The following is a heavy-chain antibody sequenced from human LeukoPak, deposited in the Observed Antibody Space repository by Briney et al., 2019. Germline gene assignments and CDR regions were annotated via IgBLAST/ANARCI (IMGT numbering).Heavy chain of an antibody. Sequence: PSETLSLTCAVYGGSFSGYYWSWIRQPPGKGLEWIGYIYYSGSTNYNPSLKSRVTISVDTSKNQFSLKLSSVTAADTAVYYCARDSGGWGFRFFVFDIWGQGTRVTVSS. V-gene: IGHV4-59*01. CDR1: GGSFSGYY. J-gene: IGHJ3*02. CDR2: IYYSGST. CDR3: ARDSGGWGFRFFVFDI. D-gene: IGHD2-8*02.